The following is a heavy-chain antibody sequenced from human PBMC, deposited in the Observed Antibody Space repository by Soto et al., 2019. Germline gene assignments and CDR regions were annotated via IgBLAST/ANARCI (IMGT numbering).Heavy chain of an antibody. CDR2: ISSSGSTI. J-gene: IGHJ6*02. V-gene: IGHV3-48*03. CDR3: ARDRSSSWSPRGMDV. Sequence: LSISCASSGFTFSSYGMNWVRQAPGKGLEWASYISSSGSTIYYADSVKGRFTISRDNAKNSLYLQMNSLRAEDTAVYYCARDRSSSWSPRGMDVWGQGTKVTVSS. CDR1: GFTFSSYG. D-gene: IGHD6-13*01.